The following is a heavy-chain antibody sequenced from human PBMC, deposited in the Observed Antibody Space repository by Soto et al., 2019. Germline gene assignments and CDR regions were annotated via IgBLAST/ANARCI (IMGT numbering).Heavy chain of an antibody. J-gene: IGHJ6*02. CDR1: GFTFSSYG. D-gene: IGHD6-13*01. Sequence: GGSLRLSCAASGFTFSSYGMHWVRQAPGKGLEWVAVISYDGSNKYYADSVKGRFTISRDNSKNTLYRQMNSLRAEDTAVYYCAKDLWRSRIAAAGYLYYYYYGMDVWGQGTTVTVSS. CDR3: AKDLWRSRIAAAGYLYYYYYGMDV. CDR2: ISYDGSNK. V-gene: IGHV3-30*18.